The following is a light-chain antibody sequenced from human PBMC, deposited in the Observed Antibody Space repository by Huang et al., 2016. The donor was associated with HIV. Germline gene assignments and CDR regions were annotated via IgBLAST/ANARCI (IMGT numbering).Light chain of an antibody. Sequence: IQLTQSPSSLSASVGDRVTITCRASQGISSYLACYQQKPGKAPKLLPYAASTLQSGVPSRFSGSGSGTDFTLTISSLQPEDFATYYCQQLNSYPEGFTFGPGTKVDIK. CDR3: QQLNSYPEGFT. CDR2: AAS. V-gene: IGKV1-9*01. J-gene: IGKJ3*01. CDR1: QGISSY.